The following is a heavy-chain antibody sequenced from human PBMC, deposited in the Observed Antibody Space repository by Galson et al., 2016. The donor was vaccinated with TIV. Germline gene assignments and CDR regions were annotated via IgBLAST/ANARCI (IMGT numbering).Heavy chain of an antibody. CDR3: ARDRMWEEVLGAFNI. J-gene: IGHJ3*02. Sequence: SLRLSCAASGFTFSSYGLHWVRQAPGKGLEWVAVVWYEETNKFYADSVNGRLTISRDNSKNTVYLQMNSLRAEDTAVYYCARDRMWEEVLGAFNIWGQGTMVTVSS. CDR1: GFTFSSYG. CDR2: VWYEETNK. D-gene: IGHD1-26*01. V-gene: IGHV3-33*01.